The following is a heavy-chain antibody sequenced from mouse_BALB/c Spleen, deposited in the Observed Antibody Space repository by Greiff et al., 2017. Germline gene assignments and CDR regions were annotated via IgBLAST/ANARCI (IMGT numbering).Heavy chain of an antibody. V-gene: IGHV5-17*02. CDR1: GFTFSSFG. J-gene: IGHJ4*01. CDR3: ARRGYGNYEDYAMDY. D-gene: IGHD2-1*01. CDR2: ISSGSSTI. Sequence: EVMLVESGGGLVQPGGSRKLSCAASGFTFSSFGMHWVRQAPEKGLEWVAYISSGSSTIYYADTVKGRFTISRDNPKNTLFLQMTSLRSEDTAMYYCARRGYGNYEDYAMDYWGQGTSVTVSS.